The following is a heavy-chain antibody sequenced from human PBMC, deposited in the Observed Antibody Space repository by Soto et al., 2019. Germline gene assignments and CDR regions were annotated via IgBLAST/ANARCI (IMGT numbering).Heavy chain of an antibody. CDR2: INAGNGNT. D-gene: IGHD3-10*01. J-gene: IGHJ3*02. CDR3: ASLWFGELYAFDI. CDR1: GYTFTSYA. Sequence: ASVKVSCKASGYTFTSYAMHWVRQAPVQRLEWMGWINAGNGNTKYSQKFQGRVTITRDTSASTAYMELSSLRSEDTAVYYCASLWFGELYAFDIWGQGTMVTVSS. V-gene: IGHV1-3*01.